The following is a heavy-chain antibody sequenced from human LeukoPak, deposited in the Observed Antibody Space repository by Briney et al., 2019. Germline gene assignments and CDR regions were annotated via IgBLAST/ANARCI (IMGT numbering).Heavy chain of an antibody. CDR2: IIPIFGTA. Sequence: GASVKVSCKASGYTFTSYGISWVRQAPGQGLEWMGGIIPIFGTANYAQKFQGRVTITADESTSTAYMELSSLRSEDTAVYYCARDEASYSLTSNFDYWGQGTLVTVSS. CDR3: ARDEASYSLTSNFDY. D-gene: IGHD3-10*01. V-gene: IGHV1-69*13. J-gene: IGHJ4*02. CDR1: GYTFTSYG.